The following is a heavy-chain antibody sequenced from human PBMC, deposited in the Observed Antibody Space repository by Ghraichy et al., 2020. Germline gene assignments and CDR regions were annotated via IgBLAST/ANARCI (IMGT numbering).Heavy chain of an antibody. CDR1: GGSISSYY. D-gene: IGHD6-19*01. J-gene: IGHJ4*02. Sequence: SETLSLTCTVSGGSISSYYWSWIRQPPGKGLEWIGYIYYSGSTNYNPSLKSRVTISVDTSKNQFSLKLSSVTAADTAVYYCARTDPQWLTTQYYFDYWGQGTLVTVSS. CDR2: IYYSGST. CDR3: ARTDPQWLTTQYYFDY. V-gene: IGHV4-59*01.